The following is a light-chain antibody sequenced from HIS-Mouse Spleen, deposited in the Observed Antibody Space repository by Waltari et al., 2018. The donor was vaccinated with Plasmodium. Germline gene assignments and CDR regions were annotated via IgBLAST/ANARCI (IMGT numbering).Light chain of an antibody. CDR1: SSDVGAYNH. V-gene: IGLV2-14*01. Sequence: QSALTPPASVSGSPGQSITISCTGTSSDVGAYNHVPWYQQHPGKAPKLMIFEVSNRPSGVSNRFSGSKSGNTASLTISGLQAEDEADYYCSSYTSSSTQVFGGGTKLTVL. CDR3: SSYTSSSTQV. CDR2: EVS. J-gene: IGLJ2*01.